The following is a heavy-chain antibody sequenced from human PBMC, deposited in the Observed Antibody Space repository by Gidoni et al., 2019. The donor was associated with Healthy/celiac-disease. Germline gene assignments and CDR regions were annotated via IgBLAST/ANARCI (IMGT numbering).Heavy chain of an antibody. CDR2: ISYDGSNK. J-gene: IGHJ5*02. V-gene: IGHV3-30*18. Sequence: QVQLVESGGGVVQPGSSLSLSCSASGFPFSSYGMHWVRQAPGKGLEWVAVISYDGSNKYYADSVKGRFTISRDNSKNTLYLQMNSLRAEDTAVYYCAKLAVAGSPLASWGQGTLVTVSS. CDR1: GFPFSSYG. CDR3: AKLAVAGSPLAS. D-gene: IGHD6-19*01.